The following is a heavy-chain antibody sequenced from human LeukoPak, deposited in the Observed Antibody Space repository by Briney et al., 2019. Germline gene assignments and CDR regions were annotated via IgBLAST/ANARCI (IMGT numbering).Heavy chain of an antibody. CDR1: GYTFTGYY. CDR3: ARDIEYGSSFDY. Sequence: ASVKVSCKASGYTFTGYYMHWVRQAPGQGLEWMGWINPNSGGTNYAQKFQGRVTMTRDTSISTAYMELSRLRSDDTAVYYCARDIEYGSSFDYWGQGTLVTVSS. D-gene: IGHD6-6*01. J-gene: IGHJ4*02. CDR2: INPNSGGT. V-gene: IGHV1-2*02.